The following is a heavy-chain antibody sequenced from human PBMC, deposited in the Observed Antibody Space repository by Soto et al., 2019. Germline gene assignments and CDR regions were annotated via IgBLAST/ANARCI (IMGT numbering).Heavy chain of an antibody. CDR3: VRENKSHFDY. V-gene: IGHV4-4*02. J-gene: IGHJ4*02. CDR1: CGSITYSNW. CDR2: IYISGST. Sequence: SETLSLTCAVSCGSITYSNWWSWVRQPPGKGLEWIGEIYISGSTNYDPSLETRVTLSIDKSKNQVSLTLSSVTAADTAVYYCVRENKSHFDYWGQGTLVTVSS.